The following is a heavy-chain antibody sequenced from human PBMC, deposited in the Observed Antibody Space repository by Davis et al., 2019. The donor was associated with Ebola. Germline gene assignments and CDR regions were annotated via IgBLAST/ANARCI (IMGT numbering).Heavy chain of an antibody. CDR2: TYYDRSKWYN. V-gene: IGHV6-1*01. CDR1: GDRVTGTNGA. J-gene: IGHJ4*02. D-gene: IGHD5-12*01. CDR3: VRGWLRAKFDY. Sequence: HSQTPALTCFISGDRVTGTNGAWNLIRLSPSRGLEWLARTYYDRSKWYNDYALSIKGRIIINADASKNQLSLQLNSVTPDDTALYYCVRGWLRAKFDYWCQGTLVTVSS.